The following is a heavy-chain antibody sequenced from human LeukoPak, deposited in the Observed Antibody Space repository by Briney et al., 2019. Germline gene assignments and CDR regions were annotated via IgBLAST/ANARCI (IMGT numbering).Heavy chain of an antibody. Sequence: PGGSLRLSCAASGFTFSNYDMNWVRQAPGKGLDWVSAIRAGGENTFYADSVKGRFTISRDNSKNMLYLQMNSLRAEDTAVYYCARNWNYDWNYYYYYMDVWGKGTTVTVSS. D-gene: IGHD1-7*01. V-gene: IGHV3-23*01. CDR3: ARNWNYDWNYYYYYMDV. CDR1: GFTFSNYD. J-gene: IGHJ6*03. CDR2: IRAGGENT.